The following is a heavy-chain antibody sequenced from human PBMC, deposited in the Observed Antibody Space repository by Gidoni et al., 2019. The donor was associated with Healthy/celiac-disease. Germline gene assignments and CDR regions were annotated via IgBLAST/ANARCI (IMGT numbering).Heavy chain of an antibody. CDR2: IYYSGST. V-gene: IGHV4-39*01. D-gene: IGHD6-19*01. CDR3: ARHLSSDDSSGWYPTSNAFDI. Sequence: QLQLQESGPGLVKPSETLSLTCTVSGGSISSSSYYWGWIRPPPGKGLEWIGSIYYSGSTYYNPSLKSRVTISVDTSKNQFSLKLSSVTAADTAVYYCARHLSSDDSSGWYPTSNAFDIWGQGTMVTVSS. J-gene: IGHJ3*02. CDR1: GGSISSSSYY.